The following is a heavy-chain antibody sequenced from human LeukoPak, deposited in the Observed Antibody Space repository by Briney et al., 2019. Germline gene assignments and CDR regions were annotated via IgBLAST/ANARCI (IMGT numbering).Heavy chain of an antibody. CDR2: INHSGST. V-gene: IGHV4-34*01. CDR1: GGSFSGYY. J-gene: IGHJ4*02. Sequence: SETLSLTCAVYGGSFSGYYWSWIRQPPGKGLEWIGEINHSGSTNYNPSLKSRVTISVDTSKNQFSLKLSSVTAADTAVYYCARTFSGWYDRPFGYWGQGTLVTVSS. D-gene: IGHD6-19*01. CDR3: ARTFSGWYDRPFGY.